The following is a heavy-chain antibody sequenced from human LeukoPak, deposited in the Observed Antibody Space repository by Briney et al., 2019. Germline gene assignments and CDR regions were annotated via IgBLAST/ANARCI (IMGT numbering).Heavy chain of an antibody. D-gene: IGHD4-17*01. J-gene: IGHJ3*02. CDR3: ARAWLPTTVTTTVHAFDI. CDR1: GYSISSGYY. CDR2: IYYSGST. Sequence: SETLSLTCTVSGYSISSGYYWGWIRQPPGKGLEWIGSIYYSGSTYYNPSLKSRVTISVDTSKNQFSLKLSSVTAADTAVYYCARAWLPTTVTTTVHAFDIWGQGTMVTVSS. V-gene: IGHV4-38-2*02.